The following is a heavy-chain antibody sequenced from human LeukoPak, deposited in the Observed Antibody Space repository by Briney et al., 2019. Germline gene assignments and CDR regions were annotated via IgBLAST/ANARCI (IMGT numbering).Heavy chain of an antibody. V-gene: IGHV3-30*03. J-gene: IGHJ4*02. D-gene: IGHD1-26*01. CDR1: GFTFSSYG. CDR2: ISYDGSNK. Sequence: GGSLRLSCAASGFTFSSYGMHWVRQAPGKGLEWVAVISYDGSNKYYADPVKGRFTISRDNSKNTLYLQMNSLRDDDTALYYCAEWELLPTADYWGQGTLVTVSS. CDR3: AEWELLPTADY.